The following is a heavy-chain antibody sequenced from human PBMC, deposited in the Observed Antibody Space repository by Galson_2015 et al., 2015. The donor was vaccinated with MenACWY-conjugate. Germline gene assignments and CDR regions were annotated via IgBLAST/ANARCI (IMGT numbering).Heavy chain of an antibody. D-gene: IGHD2/OR15-2a*01. CDR3: ARDSQYGMDL. V-gene: IGHV1-18*01. Sequence: SVKVSCKASGYMFTSYGISWVRQAPGQGLEWIGRICGKNENTKYAQEFQDRVAVTTDASTTTAYMELTALKFDDTALYYCARDSQYGMDLWGQGTTVIVS. CDR1: GYMFTSYG. J-gene: IGHJ6*02. CDR2: ICGKNENT.